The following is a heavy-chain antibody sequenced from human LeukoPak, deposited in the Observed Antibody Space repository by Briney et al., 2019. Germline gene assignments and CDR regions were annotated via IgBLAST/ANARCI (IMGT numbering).Heavy chain of an antibody. D-gene: IGHD3-9*01. J-gene: IGHJ4*02. CDR1: GYTFTGYY. CDR2: INPNSGGT. Sequence: GASVKVSCKASGYTFTGYYMHWVRQAPGQGLEWRGWINPNSGGTNYAQKFQGRVTMTRDTSISTAYMELSRLRSDDTAVYYCARGRPYYDILTGYPFDYGGQGTLATVS. V-gene: IGHV1-2*02. CDR3: ARGRPYYDILTGYPFDY.